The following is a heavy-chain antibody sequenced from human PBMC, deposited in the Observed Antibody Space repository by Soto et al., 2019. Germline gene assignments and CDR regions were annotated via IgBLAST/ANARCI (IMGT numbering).Heavy chain of an antibody. V-gene: IGHV1-2*04. Sequence: GASVKVSCKASGYTFTDYYIHWVRQAPGQGLEWMGWINPNSGGTNHAQNFQGWVTMTRDTSISTAYMELSRLRSDDTAVYYCARDGTMGFDNWGQGTLVTVSS. CDR2: INPNSGGT. J-gene: IGHJ4*02. D-gene: IGHD3-10*01. CDR1: GYTFTDYY. CDR3: ARDGTMGFDN.